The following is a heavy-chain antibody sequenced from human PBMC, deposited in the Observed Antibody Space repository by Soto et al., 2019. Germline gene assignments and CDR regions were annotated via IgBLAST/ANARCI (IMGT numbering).Heavy chain of an antibody. CDR1: GFTLSTYW. J-gene: IGHJ4*02. D-gene: IGHD2-2*01. CDR2: IKQDGSEK. CDR3: AQILGYCSSTICSPPSL. V-gene: IGHV3-7*01. Sequence: PGGSLRLSCVASGFTLSTYWMSWVRQAPGKGMEWVANIKQDGSEKYYVDSVKGRFTISIDNAKSSLYLQMNGLRAEDTAVYYCAQILGYCSSTICSPPSLWGQGTLVTVSS.